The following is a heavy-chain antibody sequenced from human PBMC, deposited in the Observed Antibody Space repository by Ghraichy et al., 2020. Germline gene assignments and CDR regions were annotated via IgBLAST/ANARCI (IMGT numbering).Heavy chain of an antibody. CDR3: AKSWWAFGRHSYYFDY. CDR2: ISYDGSNK. V-gene: IGHV3-30*18. J-gene: IGHJ4*02. D-gene: IGHD2-15*01. Sequence: GGSLRLSCAASGFIFSDYAMHWVRQAPGKGLEWVAVISYDGSNKYYADSVKGRFTISRDNSKNTLYLQMNSLRAEDTAVYYCAKSWWAFGRHSYYFDYWGQGTLVTVSS. CDR1: GFIFSDYA.